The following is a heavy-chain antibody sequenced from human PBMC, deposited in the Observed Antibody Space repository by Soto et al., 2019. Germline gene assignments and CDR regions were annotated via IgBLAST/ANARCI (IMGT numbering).Heavy chain of an antibody. Sequence: ASVKVSCKTSGYTFTNNYMHWVRQAPGQGLEWMGMIYPNGGTTDYAQKFQCRVTMTSDTSTTTVYIELSSLTADDRAVYYCVRDNSGFDYWGQGTVVTVSS. CDR3: VRDNSGFDY. CDR1: GYTFTNNY. J-gene: IGHJ4*02. CDR2: IYPNGGTT. D-gene: IGHD6-13*01. V-gene: IGHV1-46*03.